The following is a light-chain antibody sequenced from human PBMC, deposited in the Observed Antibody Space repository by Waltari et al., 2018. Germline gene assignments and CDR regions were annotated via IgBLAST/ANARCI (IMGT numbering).Light chain of an antibody. CDR2: RND. CDR3: AAWDDKLGGRWE. V-gene: IGLV1-47*01. J-gene: IGLJ2*01. CDR1: SSNIGSNV. Sequence: QSVLTQPPSASGTPGQRVTISCSGSSSNIGSNVVNWYQQVPGTTPKLLIYRNDQRPSGVPDRFSGSKAGTSASLAISGLRSEDEADYYWAAWDDKLGGRWEFGGGTKLTVL.